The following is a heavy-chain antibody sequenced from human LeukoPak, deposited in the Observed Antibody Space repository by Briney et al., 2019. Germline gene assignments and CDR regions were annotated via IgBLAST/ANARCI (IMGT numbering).Heavy chain of an antibody. CDR2: INPNSGGT. D-gene: IGHD2-2*01. V-gene: IGHV1-2*02. CDR3: ARAAAGYRGPAAVFDY. CDR1: GYTFTGYY. Sequence: GASVKVSCKASGYTFTGYYMHWVRQAPGQGLEWMGWINPNSGGTSYAQKFQGRVTMTGDTSISTAYMELSRLRSDDTAVYYCARAAAGYRGPAAVFDYWGQGTLVTVSS. J-gene: IGHJ4*02.